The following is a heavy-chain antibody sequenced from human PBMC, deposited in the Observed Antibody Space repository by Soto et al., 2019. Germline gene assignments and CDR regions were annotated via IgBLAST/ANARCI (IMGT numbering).Heavy chain of an antibody. J-gene: IGHJ3*01. CDR1: GGSISSSTSY. CDR3: ARISANTRTAEVHDAFDV. V-gene: IGHV4-39*01. Sequence: QLQLQESGPRLVKPSETLSLTCTVSGGSISSSTSYWGWIRQPPGKGREWIGNIYYSGSTYYNPSLKSRVTLSADTSKNQFSLKASSVTAADTDVYYCARISANTRTAEVHDAFDVWGQGTMVTVSS. D-gene: IGHD6-13*01. CDR2: IYYSGST.